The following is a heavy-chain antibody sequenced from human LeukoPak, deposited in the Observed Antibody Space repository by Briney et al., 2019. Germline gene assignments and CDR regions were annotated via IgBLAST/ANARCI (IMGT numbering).Heavy chain of an antibody. D-gene: IGHD4-17*01. Sequence: GGSLRLSCAASAFTFSDYYMSWISQAPGKGMEWDSHIRSSGGTITYGDSVKGRFTISRDNVKKSLYLQMNRLRADDTAVYYCTRVAVGDYGDYVNYYFYYYMDVWGKGTTVTVSS. V-gene: IGHV3-11*01. CDR1: AFTFSDYY. CDR3: TRVAVGDYGDYVNYYFYYYMDV. J-gene: IGHJ6*03. CDR2: IRSSGGTI.